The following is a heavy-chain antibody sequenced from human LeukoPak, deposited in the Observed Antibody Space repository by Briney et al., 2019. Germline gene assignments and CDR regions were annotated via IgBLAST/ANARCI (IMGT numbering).Heavy chain of an antibody. CDR2: IYYSGST. CDR1: GGSISSSSYY. V-gene: IGHV4-39*07. J-gene: IGHJ4*02. CDR3: ARVVIRFFDY. Sequence: SETLSLTCTVSGGSISSSSYYWGWIRQPPGKGLEWIGSIYYSGSTYYNPSLKSRVTISVDTSKNQFSLKLSSVTAADAAVYYCARVVIRFFDYWGQGTLVTVSS. D-gene: IGHD3-22*01.